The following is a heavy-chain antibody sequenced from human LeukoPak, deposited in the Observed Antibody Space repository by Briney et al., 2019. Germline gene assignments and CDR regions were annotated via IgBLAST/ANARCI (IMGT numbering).Heavy chain of an antibody. D-gene: IGHD2-15*01. V-gene: IGHV3-48*01. Sequence: PGGSLRLSCAAPGFPFSSYNMNWVRQAPWKGLEWLSYITTSSSTIYYADSVKGRFTISRDNAKNSLYLQMSSLRGEDTAVYYCARCLWGGSCYIDYWGQGTLVTVSS. J-gene: IGHJ4*02. CDR1: GFPFSSYN. CDR3: ARCLWGGSCYIDY. CDR2: ITTSSSTI.